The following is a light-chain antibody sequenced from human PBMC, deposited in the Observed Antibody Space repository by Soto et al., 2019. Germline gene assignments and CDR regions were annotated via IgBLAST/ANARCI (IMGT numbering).Light chain of an antibody. Sequence: QSALTQPASVSGSPGQSITISCNGTSSDVGGYNYVSWYQQHPGKAPKLMIYEVSNRPSGVSNRFSGSKSGNTASLIISGLQAEDETDYYCSSYTSSSTWVFGGGTKVTVL. CDR2: EVS. CDR1: SSDVGGYNY. V-gene: IGLV2-14*01. CDR3: SSYTSSSTWV. J-gene: IGLJ3*02.